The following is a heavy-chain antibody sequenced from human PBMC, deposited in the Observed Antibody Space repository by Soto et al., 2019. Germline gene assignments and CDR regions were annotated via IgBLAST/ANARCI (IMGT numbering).Heavy chain of an antibody. V-gene: IGHV1-18*04. CDR3: ARDGRTTMVRGVRGGSYNYYGMDV. Sequence: QVQLVQSGAEVKKPGASVKVSCKASGYTFTSYGISWVRQAPGQGLEWMGWISTYNGNTNYAQKLQGRVTMTTDTATSTAYMGLRSLRPDDTAVYYCARDGRTTMVRGVRGGSYNYYGMDVWGQGTTVTVSS. D-gene: IGHD3-10*01. CDR1: GYTFTSYG. J-gene: IGHJ6*02. CDR2: ISTYNGNT.